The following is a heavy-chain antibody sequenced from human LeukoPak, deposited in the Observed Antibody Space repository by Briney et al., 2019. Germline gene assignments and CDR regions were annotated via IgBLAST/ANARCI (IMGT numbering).Heavy chain of an antibody. CDR3: AKESSTWRQADTLFDY. V-gene: IGHV3-74*01. CDR1: GLTFSSSW. D-gene: IGHD6-13*01. Sequence: GGSLRLSCAASGLTFSSSWMHWVRQAPGEGLVWVSRLNSDGSRTNYAESVKGRFIISRDNAKNTLYLQMNSLRIEDTAVYYCAKESSTWRQADTLFDYWGQGILVTVSS. J-gene: IGHJ4*02. CDR2: LNSDGSRT.